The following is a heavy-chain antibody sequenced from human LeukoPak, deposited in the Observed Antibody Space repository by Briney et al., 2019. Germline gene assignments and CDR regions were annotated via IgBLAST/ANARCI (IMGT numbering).Heavy chain of an antibody. D-gene: IGHD2-2*02. Sequence: PGRSLRLSCVTSGFTFSTYAFHWVRQAPGKGLEWVATMSFDVNNKYYADSVRGRFTISRENSKNTLYLQMNSLRAEDTAVYYCARGYCTSSSCYNDYWGQGTLVTVSS. CDR2: MSFDVNNK. CDR3: ARGYCTSSSCYNDY. CDR1: GFTFSTYA. J-gene: IGHJ4*02. V-gene: IGHV3-30*01.